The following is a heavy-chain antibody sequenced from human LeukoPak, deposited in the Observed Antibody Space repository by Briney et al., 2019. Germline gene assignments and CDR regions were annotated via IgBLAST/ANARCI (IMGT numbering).Heavy chain of an antibody. CDR2: ISSYSANT. J-gene: IGHJ5*02. CDR1: GYTFTNYG. CDR3: ARIGCSSTSCYGNSVDP. D-gene: IGHD2-2*01. V-gene: IGHV1-18*01. Sequence: ASVKVSCKASGYTFTNYGINWVRQAPGQGLEWMGWISSYSANTLYAQKFQGRVTMTTDTSTSTAYMELWSLRSDDTAVYYCARIGCSSTSCYGNSVDPWGQGTLVTVSS.